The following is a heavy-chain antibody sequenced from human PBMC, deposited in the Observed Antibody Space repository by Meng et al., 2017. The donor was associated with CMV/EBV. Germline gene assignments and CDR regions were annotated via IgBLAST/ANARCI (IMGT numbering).Heavy chain of an antibody. CDR1: GGSVSSSSYY. CDR2: IYYTGST. Sequence: RRSQRAGPRLGKRSGALCLTCTVSGGSVSSSSYYWGWIRQPPGKGLEWSGSIYYTGSTYYNPSLKSRVTISVDTSKNQFSLKLSSVTAADTAVYYCASRITIFGVVTAFDPWGQGTLVTVSS. D-gene: IGHD3-3*01. J-gene: IGHJ5*02. V-gene: IGHV4-39*07. CDR3: ASRITIFGVVTAFDP.